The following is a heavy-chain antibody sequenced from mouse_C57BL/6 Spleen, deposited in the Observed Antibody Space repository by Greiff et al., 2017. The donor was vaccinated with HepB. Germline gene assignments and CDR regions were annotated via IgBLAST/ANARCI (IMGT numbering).Heavy chain of an antibody. D-gene: IGHD1-1*01. CDR2: IDPSDSYT. Sequence: QVQLQQSGAELVKPGASVKLSCKASGYTFTSYWMQWVKQRPGQGLEWIGEIDPSDSYTNYNQKFKGKATLTVDTSSSTAYMQLSSLTSEDSAVYYCAREQRDFITLYFDVWGTGTTVTVSS. CDR1: GYTFTSYW. CDR3: AREQRDFITLYFDV. J-gene: IGHJ1*03. V-gene: IGHV1-50*01.